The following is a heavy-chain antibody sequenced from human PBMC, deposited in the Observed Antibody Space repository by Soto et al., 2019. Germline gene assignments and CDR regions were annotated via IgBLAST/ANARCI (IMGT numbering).Heavy chain of an antibody. Sequence: ASVKVSCKTSGYTFTNYGISWVRQAPGQGLEWMGWISAYNDDTKYAQKLQGRVTMTTDTSTSTAYMELRSLRSDDTAIYYCAIDGFYAGSGGDSYAYSPPPSYGMAVWGQGTTVTVSS. CDR2: ISAYNDDT. J-gene: IGHJ6*02. CDR3: AIDGFYAGSGGDSYAYSPPPSYGMAV. CDR1: GYTFTNYG. D-gene: IGHD5-18*01. V-gene: IGHV1-18*01.